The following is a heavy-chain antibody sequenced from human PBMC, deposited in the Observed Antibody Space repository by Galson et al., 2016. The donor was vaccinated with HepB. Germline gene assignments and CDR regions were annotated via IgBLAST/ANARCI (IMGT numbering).Heavy chain of an antibody. Sequence: SETLSLTCTVSGGSISSSSYYWGWIRQPPGKGLEWIGSIYYSGSTYYKPSLKSRVTISVDTSKNQFSLKLSSVTAADTAVYYCARHGHTAYAYYHYGMDVWGQGTTVTVTS. D-gene: IGHD5-18*01. CDR2: IYYSGST. J-gene: IGHJ6*02. CDR3: ARHGHTAYAYYHYGMDV. V-gene: IGHV4-39*01. CDR1: GGSISSSSYY.